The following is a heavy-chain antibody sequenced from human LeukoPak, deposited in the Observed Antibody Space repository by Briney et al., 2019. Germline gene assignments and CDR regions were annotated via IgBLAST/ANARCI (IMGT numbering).Heavy chain of an antibody. D-gene: IGHD3-16*02. CDR3: VRGSLRLPPQGFDP. J-gene: IGHJ5*02. CDR1: GGSISSGSFY. Sequence: PSETLSLTCTVSGGSISSGSFYWSWIRQPAGRALEWIGHMYTSGSTAYNPSLKSRVTISVDTSKNQFSLNLTSVTAADTAVYYCVRGSLRLPPQGFDPWGQGTLVSVSS. V-gene: IGHV4-61*09. CDR2: MYTSGST.